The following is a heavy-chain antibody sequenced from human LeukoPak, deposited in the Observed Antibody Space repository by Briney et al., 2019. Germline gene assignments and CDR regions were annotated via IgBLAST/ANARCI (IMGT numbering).Heavy chain of an antibody. Sequence: GRSLRLSCAASGFTFDDYAMYWVRHAPGKGLERVSGISWNSGSIGYVDSVKGRFTISRDNAKNSLYLQMISLRAEDTALYYCAKDIGANYYYYYMDVWGKGTTVTVSS. CDR1: GFTFDDYA. CDR3: AKDIGANYYYYYMDV. V-gene: IGHV3-9*01. CDR2: ISWNSGSI. J-gene: IGHJ6*03.